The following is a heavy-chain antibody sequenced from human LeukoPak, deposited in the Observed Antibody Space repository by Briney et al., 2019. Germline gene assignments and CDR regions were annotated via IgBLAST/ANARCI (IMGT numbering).Heavy chain of an antibody. CDR2: IYTTGGT. Sequence: SETLSLTCAVYGGSFSGYYWSWLRQPAGKGLEWIGRIYTTGGTDYNPSLKSRVTISLDTAKNQFSLKMASVSAADTAVYYCARRQEGHDYWGQGTLVTVSS. CDR3: ARRQEGHDY. J-gene: IGHJ4*02. CDR1: GGSFSGYY. V-gene: IGHV4-59*10.